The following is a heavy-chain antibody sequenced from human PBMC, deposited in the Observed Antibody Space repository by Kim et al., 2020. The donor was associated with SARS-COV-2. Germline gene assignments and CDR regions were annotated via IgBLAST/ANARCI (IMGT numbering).Heavy chain of an antibody. Sequence: SLRLSCAASGFTFNFYALHWIRQAPGKGLEWVAVVSYDGSDRSYSESVKGRFTVSRDNSKGTLDLQMNSLRPEDTAVYYCAKDLMGSGRYAVDVWGQGTVVTVSS. J-gene: IGHJ3*01. V-gene: IGHV3-30*04. CDR3: AKDLMGSGRYAVDV. CDR2: VSYDGSDR. CDR1: GFTFNFYA. D-gene: IGHD3-3*01.